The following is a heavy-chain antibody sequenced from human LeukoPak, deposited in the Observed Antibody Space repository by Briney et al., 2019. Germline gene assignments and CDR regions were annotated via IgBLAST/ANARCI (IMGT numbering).Heavy chain of an antibody. CDR3: ARDPGGDCYSVLGY. CDR2: IRQDGSEK. J-gene: IGHJ4*02. Sequence: GGSLRLSCAASGFTFSSYWMSWVRQAPGKGLEWVANIRQDGSEKYYVDSVKGRFTISRDNAKNSLYLQMNSLRAEDTAVYYCARDPGGDCYSVLGYWGQGTLVTVSS. V-gene: IGHV3-7*01. D-gene: IGHD2-21*02. CDR1: GFTFSSYW.